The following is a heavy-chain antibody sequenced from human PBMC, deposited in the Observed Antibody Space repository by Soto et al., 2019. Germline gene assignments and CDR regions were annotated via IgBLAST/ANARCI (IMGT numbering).Heavy chain of an antibody. CDR1: GGSITTSGYS. CDR2: IYHNEKS. D-gene: IGHD5-18*01. CDR3: ARHRATGYSTALLRLYYFDY. Sequence: PSETLSLTCTVSGGSITTSGYSWGWIRQPPGKGLEWIGSIYHNEKSDHNPSLNNRDTMSVDTSKNQVSLKLTSVTAADTAVYYCARHRATGYSTALLRLYYFDYWGQGTLVTVSS. V-gene: IGHV4-39*01. J-gene: IGHJ4*02.